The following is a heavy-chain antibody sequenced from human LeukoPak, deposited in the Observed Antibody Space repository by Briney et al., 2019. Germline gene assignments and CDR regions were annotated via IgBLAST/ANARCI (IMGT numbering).Heavy chain of an antibody. CDR1: GFTFSSYA. V-gene: IGHV3-30-3*01. Sequence: GGSLRLSCAASGFTFSSYAMHWARQAPGAGLEWAALISYDGSGQYYTESVKGRFTISRDNSKNTLYLQVNSLRVEDTAVYYCARANRPFHTSGWYKDYWGQGTLVTVSS. CDR2: ISYDGSGQ. D-gene: IGHD6-19*01. J-gene: IGHJ4*02. CDR3: ARANRPFHTSGWYKDY.